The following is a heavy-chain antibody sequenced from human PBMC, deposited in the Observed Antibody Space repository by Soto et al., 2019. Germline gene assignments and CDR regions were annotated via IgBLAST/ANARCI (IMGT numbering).Heavy chain of an antibody. CDR2: IRPNDGHT. D-gene: IGHD4-4*01. J-gene: IGHJ4*02. Sequence: ASVKVSCKGLGYTFTSYGISWVRQAPGQGLEWMGWIRPNDGHTNYAQKFQDRVTMARDTSTTTVYMDLRSLGSDDTAVYYCAIIGSGDYSDFDYWGQGTLVTVSS. V-gene: IGHV1-18*01. CDR1: GYTFTSYG. CDR3: AIIGSGDYSDFDY.